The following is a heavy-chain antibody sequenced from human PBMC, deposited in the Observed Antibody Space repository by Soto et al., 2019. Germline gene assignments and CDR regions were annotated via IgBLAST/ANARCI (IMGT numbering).Heavy chain of an antibody. CDR1: GYTFTSYD. CDR3: ARSHYGDHVDN. V-gene: IGHV1-8*01. CDR2: MNPNSGNT. J-gene: IGHJ4*02. D-gene: IGHD4-17*01. Sequence: QVQLVQSGAEVKKPGASVKVSCKASGYTFTSYDINWVRQATGQGLEWMGWMNPNSGNTAYAQKFTGRVTLTRNTSISTDYRELSSLRSEDTAVYYCARSHYGDHVDNWGQGTLVTVSS.